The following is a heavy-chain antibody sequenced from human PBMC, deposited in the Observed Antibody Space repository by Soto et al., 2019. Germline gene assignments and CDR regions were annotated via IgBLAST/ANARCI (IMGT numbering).Heavy chain of an antibody. V-gene: IGHV3-48*02. J-gene: IGHJ2*01. Sequence: PGGSLRLSCAASGFTFSSYSMNWVRQAPGKGLEWVSYISSSSSTIYYADSVMGRFTISRDNAKNSLYLQMNSLRDEDTAVYYCARDLSGGTTQERKHYWYFDLWGRGTLVTVSS. CDR2: ISSSSSTI. CDR1: GFTFSSYS. CDR3: ARDLSGGTTQERKHYWYFDL. D-gene: IGHD1-7*01.